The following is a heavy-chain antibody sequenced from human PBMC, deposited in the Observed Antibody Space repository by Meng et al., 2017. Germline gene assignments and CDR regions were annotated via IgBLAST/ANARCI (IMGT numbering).Heavy chain of an antibody. CDR2: INHSGST. Sequence: QGQLQQWGAGLLKPSETLSLTWPGYGGSFSGYYWSWIRQPPGKGLEWIGEINHSGSTNYNPSLKSRVTISVDTSKNQFSLKLSSVTAADTAVYYCARVPGGIGAADYWGQGTLVTVSS. J-gene: IGHJ4*02. CDR1: GGSFSGYY. CDR3: ARVPGGIGAADY. D-gene: IGHD3-10*01. V-gene: IGHV4-34*01.